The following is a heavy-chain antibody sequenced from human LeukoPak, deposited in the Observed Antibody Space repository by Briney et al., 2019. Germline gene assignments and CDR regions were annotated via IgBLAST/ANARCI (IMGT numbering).Heavy chain of an antibody. CDR1: GFTFSSYA. CDR2: ISYDGSNK. V-gene: IGHV3-30-3*01. J-gene: IGHJ4*02. CDR3: ARDPGRVGRHYYGSGSEFDY. D-gene: IGHD3-10*01. Sequence: GGSLRLSCAASGFTFSSYAMHWVRQAPGKGLEWVAVISYDGSNKYYADSVKGRFTISRDNSKNTLYLQMNSLRSEDTAVYYCARDPGRVGRHYYGSGSEFDYWGQGTLVTVSS.